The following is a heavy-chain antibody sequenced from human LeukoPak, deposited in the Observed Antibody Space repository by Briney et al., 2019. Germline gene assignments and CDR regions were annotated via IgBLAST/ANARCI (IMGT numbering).Heavy chain of an antibody. J-gene: IGHJ3*02. CDR2: ISSSSSYI. CDR1: GLTFSSYS. D-gene: IGHD3-16*02. Sequence: GGSLRLSCAASGLTFSSYSMNWVRQAPGKGLEWVSSISSSSSYIYYADSVKGRFTISRDNAKNSLYLQMNSLRAEDTAVYYCARATPIADDAFDIWGQGTMVTVSS. V-gene: IGHV3-21*01. CDR3: ARATPIADDAFDI.